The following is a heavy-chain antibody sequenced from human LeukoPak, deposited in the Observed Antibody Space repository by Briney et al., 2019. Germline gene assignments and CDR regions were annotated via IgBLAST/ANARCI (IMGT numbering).Heavy chain of an antibody. Sequence: PSETLSLTCTVSGGSITSYYWSWIRQPAGKGLEWIGRIYTSGNTNYNPSLKSRVTMSVDTSKNQFSLNLTSVTAADTAVHYCAREALAARPLDYWGQGILVTVSS. CDR2: IYTSGNT. J-gene: IGHJ4*02. D-gene: IGHD6-6*01. CDR1: GGSITSYY. CDR3: AREALAARPLDY. V-gene: IGHV4-4*07.